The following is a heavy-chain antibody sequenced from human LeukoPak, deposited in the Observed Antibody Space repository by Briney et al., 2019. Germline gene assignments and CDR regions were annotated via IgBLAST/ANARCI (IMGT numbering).Heavy chain of an antibody. V-gene: IGHV4-59*12. Sequence: PSETLSLTCTVSGGSISSYYWSWIRQPPGKGLEWIGYIYYSGSTNYNPSLKSRVTISVDTSKNQFSLKLSSVTAADTAVYYCARDLVGYYYYGMDVWGQGTTVTVSS. CDR2: IYYSGST. CDR3: ARDLVGYYYYGMDV. CDR1: GGSISSYY. J-gene: IGHJ6*02. D-gene: IGHD3-9*01.